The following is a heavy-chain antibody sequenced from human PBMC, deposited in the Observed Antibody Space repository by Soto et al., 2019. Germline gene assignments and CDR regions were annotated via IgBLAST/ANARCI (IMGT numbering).Heavy chain of an antibody. V-gene: IGHV3-74*01. Sequence: EVQLAESGGGLVLTGGSLRLSCAASGFSFVSYWMHWVRQVPGEGLAWVSRINGNGDYSDYADSVKGRFTISRDNAMNRLYLQMDSLRADDTGVYYCVRGFRGAVAGSEFDHWGQGTLVTVSS. CDR3: VRGFRGAVAGSEFDH. D-gene: IGHD6-19*01. J-gene: IGHJ4*02. CDR1: GFSFVSYW. CDR2: INGNGDYS.